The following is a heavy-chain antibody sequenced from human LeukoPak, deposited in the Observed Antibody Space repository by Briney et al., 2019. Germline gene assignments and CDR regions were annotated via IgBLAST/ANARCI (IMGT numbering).Heavy chain of an antibody. J-gene: IGHJ3*02. CDR3: ARDSGYYDSSGYYPLHDAFDI. CDR1: GFTFSSYS. Sequence: PGGSLRLSCAASGFTFSSYSMNWVRQAPGKGLEWVSSINSSSSYIYYADSVKGRFTISRDNAKNSLYLQMNSLRAEDTAVYYCARDSGYYDSSGYYPLHDAFDIWGQGTMVTVSS. D-gene: IGHD3-22*01. CDR2: INSSSSYI. V-gene: IGHV3-21*01.